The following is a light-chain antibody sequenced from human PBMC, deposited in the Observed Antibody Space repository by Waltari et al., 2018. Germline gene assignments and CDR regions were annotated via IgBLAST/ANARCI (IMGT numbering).Light chain of an antibody. Sequence: EIVLTQSPGTLFLSPGEVAPLPCRASQSVSSTYLAWYQQKPGQAPRLLICRTSTRATGIPDRFSGSGSGTDFTLAIRRLDPLDVEVDYDYKYCTSARTFGGGTKVEIK. CDR3: YKYCTSART. CDR2: RTS. CDR1: QSVSSTY. J-gene: IGKJ4*02. V-gene: IGKV3-20*01.